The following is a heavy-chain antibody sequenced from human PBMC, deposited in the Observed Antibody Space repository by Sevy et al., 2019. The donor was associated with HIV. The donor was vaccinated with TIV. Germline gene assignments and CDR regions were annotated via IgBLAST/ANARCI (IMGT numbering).Heavy chain of an antibody. V-gene: IGHV3-30*02. J-gene: IGHJ6*02. Sequence: GGSLRLSCAASGFTFSNYGMHWVRQAPGKGVEWVAFIRFDATIKYYRDSVKGRLTISRDNSKSTLYLQMNSLRAEDTAVYFCAKVLRIVEIPAAIDYYYGMDVWGQGTTVTVSS. CDR1: GFTFSNYG. CDR2: IRFDATIK. D-gene: IGHD2-2*01. CDR3: AKVLRIVEIPAAIDYYYGMDV.